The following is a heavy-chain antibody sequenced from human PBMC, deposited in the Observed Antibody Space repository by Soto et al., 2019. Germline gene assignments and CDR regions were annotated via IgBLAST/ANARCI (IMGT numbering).Heavy chain of an antibody. D-gene: IGHD1-26*01. V-gene: IGHV4-4*02. Sequence: TPSLTSAAAGGWIRSSNWWSWVRQPPGKGLEWIGEIYHSGSSNYNPSLKSRVTISVDKSKNQLYLKMSSVTAADTAVYYWATPYSGSYHGFAHWGQGTLVTVSS. J-gene: IGHJ4*02. CDR3: ATPYSGSYHGFAH. CDR2: IYHSGSS. CDR1: GGWIRSSNW.